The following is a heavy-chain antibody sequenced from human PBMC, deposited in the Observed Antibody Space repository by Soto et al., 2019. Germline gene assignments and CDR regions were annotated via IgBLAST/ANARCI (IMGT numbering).Heavy chain of an antibody. D-gene: IGHD2-2*01. CDR3: ARQVGNYCSSTSCLYNWFDP. CDR2: IYYSGST. J-gene: IGHJ5*02. Sequence: SETLSLTCTVSGGSISSYYWSWIRQSPGKGLEWIGYIYYSGSTNYNPSLKSRVTISVDTSKNQFSLKLSSVTAADTAVYYCARQVGNYCSSTSCLYNWFDPWGQGTLVTVSA. CDR1: GGSISSYY. V-gene: IGHV4-59*08.